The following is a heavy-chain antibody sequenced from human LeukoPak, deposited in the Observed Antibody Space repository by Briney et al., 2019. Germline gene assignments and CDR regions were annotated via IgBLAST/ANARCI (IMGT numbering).Heavy chain of an antibody. CDR3: TRHSDKYCSGAGCFHYNFYGLDV. Sequence: PGGSLRLSCAASGFTFSGSAMHWVRQAHGKGLEGLGRIRSRANSYTTVYAAPVQGRVIISRDDSMNMAYLQMNSLRVEDTAVYYCTRHSDKYCSGAGCFHYNFYGLDVWGQGTTVTVSS. V-gene: IGHV3-73*01. J-gene: IGHJ6*02. D-gene: IGHD2-15*01. CDR1: GFTFSGSA. CDR2: IRSRANSYTT.